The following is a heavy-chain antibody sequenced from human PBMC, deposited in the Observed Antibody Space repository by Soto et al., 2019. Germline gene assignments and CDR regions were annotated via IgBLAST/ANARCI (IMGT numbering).Heavy chain of an antibody. CDR3: ARIRCSGGSCHLDY. J-gene: IGHJ4*02. CDR1: GGSLSSGGYY. CDR2: IYYSGST. V-gene: IGHV4-31*03. D-gene: IGHD2-15*01. Sequence: SETLSLTCTVSGGSLSSGGYYWSWIRQHPGKGLEWIGYIYYSGSTYYNQSLKSRVTISVDTSKNQFSLKLSSVTAADTAVYYCARIRCSGGSCHLDYWGQGTLVTVSS.